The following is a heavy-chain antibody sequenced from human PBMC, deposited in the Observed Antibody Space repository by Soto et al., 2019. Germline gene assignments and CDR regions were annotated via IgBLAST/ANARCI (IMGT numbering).Heavy chain of an antibody. CDR3: ARGGFGYSSSWSYFDY. V-gene: IGHV1-46*01. Sequence: SVKVSCKASGYTFTSYYMHWVRQAPGQGLEWMGIINPSGGSTSYAQKFQGRVTMTRDTSTSTVYMELSSLRSEDTAVYYCARGGFGYSSSWSYFDYWGQGTLVTVSS. CDR1: GYTFTSYY. D-gene: IGHD6-13*01. CDR2: INPSGGST. J-gene: IGHJ4*02.